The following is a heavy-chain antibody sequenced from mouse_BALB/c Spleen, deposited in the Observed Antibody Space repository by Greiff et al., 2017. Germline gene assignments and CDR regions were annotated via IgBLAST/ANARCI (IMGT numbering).Heavy chain of an antibody. CDR2: ISYDGSN. V-gene: IGHV3-6*02. CDR3: ARDRWLLPPMDY. CDR1: GYSITSGYY. Sequence: EVQLQQSGPGLVKPSQSLSLTCSVTGYSITSGYYWNWIRQFPGNKLEWMGYISYDGSNNYNPSLKNRISITRDTSKNQFFLKLNSVTTEDTATYYCARDRWLLPPMDYWGQGTSVTVSS. J-gene: IGHJ4*01. D-gene: IGHD2-3*01.